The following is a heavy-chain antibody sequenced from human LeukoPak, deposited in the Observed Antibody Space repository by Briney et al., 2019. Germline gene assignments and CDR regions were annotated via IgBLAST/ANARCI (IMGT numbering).Heavy chain of an antibody. CDR1: GFTVSSNY. V-gene: IGHV3-7*01. CDR3: ARLLVYNSGGEAFDY. D-gene: IGHD3-10*01. Sequence: GGSLRLSCAASGFTVSSNYMSWVRQAPGKGLEWVANIKKDGSEKYYVDSVKGRFTISRDNAKNSLYLQMNSLRAEDTAVYYCARLLVYNSGGEAFDYWGPGTLVTVSS. J-gene: IGHJ4*02. CDR2: IKKDGSEK.